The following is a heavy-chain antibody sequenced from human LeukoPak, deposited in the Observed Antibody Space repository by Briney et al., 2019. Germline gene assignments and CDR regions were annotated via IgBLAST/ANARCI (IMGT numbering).Heavy chain of an antibody. CDR2: ISAYNGNT. CDR3: ARDPLGAVAGNWDY. V-gene: IGHV1-18*01. CDR1: GYTFTSYG. Sequence: GASVKVSCKASGYTFTSYGIIWVRQAPGQGLEWMGWISAYNGNTNYAQKLQGRVTMTTDTSTSTPYMELRSLRSDDTAVYYCARDPLGAVAGNWDYWGQGTLVTVSS. D-gene: IGHD6-19*01. J-gene: IGHJ4*02.